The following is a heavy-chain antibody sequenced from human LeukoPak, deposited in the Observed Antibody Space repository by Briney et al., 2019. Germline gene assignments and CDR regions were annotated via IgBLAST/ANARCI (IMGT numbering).Heavy chain of an antibody. CDR3: ASSYVESLTLRY. Sequence: GGSLRLSCAASGFTFSSYAMHWVRQAPGKGLEWVAVISYDGSNKYYADSVKGRFTISRDNSKNTLYPQMNSLRAEDTAVYYCASSYVESLTLRYWGQGTLVTVSS. CDR1: GFTFSSYA. J-gene: IGHJ4*02. CDR2: ISYDGSNK. V-gene: IGHV3-30*04. D-gene: IGHD5-18*01.